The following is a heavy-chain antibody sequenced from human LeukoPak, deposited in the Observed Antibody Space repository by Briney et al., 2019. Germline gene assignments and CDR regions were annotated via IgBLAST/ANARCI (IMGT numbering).Heavy chain of an antibody. Sequence: GGSLRLSCAASSFTFNNYAMSWVRQAPGKGLEWVSGISASGGGTFYADSVKGRFTISRDSSKNTLYLQMNNLRAEDTAIYYCASPRLSVDNWFDPWGQGTLVTVSS. CDR3: ASPRLSVDNWFDP. D-gene: IGHD3-16*01. J-gene: IGHJ5*02. CDR1: SFTFNNYA. CDR2: ISASGGGT. V-gene: IGHV3-23*01.